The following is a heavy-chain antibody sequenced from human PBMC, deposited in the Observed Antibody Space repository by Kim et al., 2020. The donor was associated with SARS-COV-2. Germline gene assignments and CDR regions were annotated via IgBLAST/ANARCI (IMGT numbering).Heavy chain of an antibody. V-gene: IGHV4-31*03. J-gene: IGHJ4*02. CDR2: MDIRGTA. CDR1: GGSITSGDNY. D-gene: IGHD5-12*01. Sequence: SETLSLTCTVSGGSITSGDNYWNWMRYHPGKGLEWIGYMDIRGTANYNPSLWRRLTISVDTSKNHFSLSLSSVTAADTAVYYCTRIPGGRPYGYMDDWGQGTLVTVSS. CDR3: TRIPGGRPYGYMDD.